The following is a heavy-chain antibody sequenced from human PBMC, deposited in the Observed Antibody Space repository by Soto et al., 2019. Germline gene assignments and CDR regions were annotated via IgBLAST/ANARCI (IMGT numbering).Heavy chain of an antibody. CDR2: LNPKNNNT. V-gene: IGHV1-18*01. CDR1: GYTFSNYD. D-gene: IGHD6-19*01. CDR3: ARVRAVAGKGNYFDY. Sequence: GASVKVSCKASGYTFSNYDINWVRQAPGQGLEWMGWLNPKNNNTNYAQKLQGRVTMTTDTSTSTAYMELRSLRSDDTAVYYCARVRAVAGKGNYFDYWGQGTLVTVSS. J-gene: IGHJ4*02.